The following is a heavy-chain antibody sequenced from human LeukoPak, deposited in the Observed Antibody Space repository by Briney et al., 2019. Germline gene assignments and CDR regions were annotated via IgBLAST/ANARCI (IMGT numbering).Heavy chain of an antibody. J-gene: IGHJ4*02. Sequence: GGSLRLSXAASGFTFSSYGMHWVRQAPGKGLEWVAFIRYDGTNKYYADSVKGRFTISRDNSKNTLYLQMNSLRAEDTAVYYCAIDRSWASGYNHPGYWGQGTLVTVSS. D-gene: IGHD5-12*01. CDR1: GFTFSSYG. V-gene: IGHV3-30*02. CDR3: AIDRSWASGYNHPGY. CDR2: IRYDGTNK.